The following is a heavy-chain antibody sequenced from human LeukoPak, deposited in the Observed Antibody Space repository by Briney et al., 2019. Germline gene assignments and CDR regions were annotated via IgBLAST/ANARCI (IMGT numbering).Heavy chain of an antibody. J-gene: IGHJ4*02. D-gene: IGHD1-1*01. V-gene: IGHV4-39*05. Sequence: SETPSLTCTVSGGSISSSIYYWDWVRQPPGKGLEWIGSIYHSESTYYNPSLKSRVTISVDTSKNQVSLKLSSVIAADTAVYFCAALAPHRPLDYWGQGTLATVSS. CDR1: GGSISSSIYY. CDR3: AALAPHRPLDY. CDR2: IYHSEST.